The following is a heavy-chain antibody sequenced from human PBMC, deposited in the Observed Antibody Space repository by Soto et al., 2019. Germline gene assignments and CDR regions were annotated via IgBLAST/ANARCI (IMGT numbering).Heavy chain of an antibody. V-gene: IGHV4-59*08. CDR3: ARVKIYGNFLFDY. Sequence: QVQLQESGPGLVKPSETLPLTCTVSGGSISSYYWSWIRQPPGKGLEWIGYIYYSGSTHYNPSLKSRVTISVDTSKNQSSLKPGSVTAADTAVYYCARVKIYGNFLFDYWGQGTLVTVSS. J-gene: IGHJ4*02. CDR1: GGSISSYY. D-gene: IGHD4-17*01. CDR2: IYYSGST.